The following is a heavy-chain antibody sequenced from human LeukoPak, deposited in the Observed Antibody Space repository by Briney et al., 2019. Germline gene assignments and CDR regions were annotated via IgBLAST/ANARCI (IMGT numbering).Heavy chain of an antibody. Sequence: PGGSLRLSCAASGFTFSDYSMHWVRQAPGKGLEYVSAISPHGGNIYYANSVKGRFTIFRDNSKNTLYLQMGRLRADDMAVYYCARVGEATAFDYWGQGTLVTVSS. CDR1: GFTFSDYS. CDR2: ISPHGGNI. D-gene: IGHD5-12*01. J-gene: IGHJ4*02. CDR3: ARVGEATAFDY. V-gene: IGHV3-64*01.